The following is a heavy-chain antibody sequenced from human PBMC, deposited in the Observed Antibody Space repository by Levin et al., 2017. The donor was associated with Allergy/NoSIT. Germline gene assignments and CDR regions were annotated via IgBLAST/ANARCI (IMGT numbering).Heavy chain of an antibody. V-gene: IGHV1-8*01. CDR3: ARGRGAGIAARHDYGMDV. J-gene: IGHJ6*02. Sequence: ASVKVSCKASGYTFTSYDINWVRQATGQGLEWMGWMNPNSGNTGYAQKFQGRVTMTRNTSISTAYMELSSLRSEDTAVYYCARGRGAGIAARHDYGMDVWGQGTTVTVSS. D-gene: IGHD6-6*01. CDR2: MNPNSGNT. CDR1: GYTFTSYD.